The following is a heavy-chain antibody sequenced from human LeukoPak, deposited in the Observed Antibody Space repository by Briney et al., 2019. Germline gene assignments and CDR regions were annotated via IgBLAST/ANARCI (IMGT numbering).Heavy chain of an antibody. CDR1: GGSFSGYY. V-gene: IGHV4-34*01. CDR2: INHSGST. Sequence: PSETLSLTCAVYGGSFSGYYWSWIRQPPGKGLEWIGEINHSGSTNYNPSLKSRVTISVDTSKNQFSLKLSSVTAADTAVYYCARGARIAANYFGYWGQGTLVTVSS. J-gene: IGHJ4*02. D-gene: IGHD6-13*01. CDR3: ARGARIAANYFGY.